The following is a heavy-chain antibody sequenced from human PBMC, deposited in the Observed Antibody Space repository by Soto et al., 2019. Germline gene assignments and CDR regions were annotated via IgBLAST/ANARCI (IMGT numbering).Heavy chain of an antibody. CDR2: INGNTGST. D-gene: IGHD1-26*01. CDR3: GRDGDQWDQRYLDY. Sequence: QVQLVQSGAEVKKPGASVKVSCKTPGNFCSKYGISWVRQAPGQGLEWMGWINGNTGSTNYAQKFRGRVTMTTDTSTGMVYMVLSSLTSDDTAIYYCGRDGDQWDQRYLDYWGQGTQVSV. V-gene: IGHV1-18*01. J-gene: IGHJ4*02. CDR1: GNFCSKYG.